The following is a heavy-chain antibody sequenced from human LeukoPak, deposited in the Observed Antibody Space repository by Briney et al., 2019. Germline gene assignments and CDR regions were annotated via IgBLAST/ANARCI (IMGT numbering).Heavy chain of an antibody. Sequence: SETLSLTCTVSGGSISSYYWSWIRQPPGKGLEWIGYIYYSGSTNYNPSLKSRVTISVDTSKNQFSLKLSSVTAVDTAVYYCARGPDGYSALRYFDYWGQGTLVTVSS. J-gene: IGHJ4*02. CDR2: IYYSGST. D-gene: IGHD5-24*01. CDR3: ARGPDGYSALRYFDY. V-gene: IGHV4-59*01. CDR1: GGSISSYY.